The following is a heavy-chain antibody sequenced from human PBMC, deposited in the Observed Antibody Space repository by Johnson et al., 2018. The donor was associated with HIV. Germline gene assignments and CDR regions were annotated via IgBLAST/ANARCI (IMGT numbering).Heavy chain of an antibody. CDR1: GFTFDDYA. CDR2: ISWNSGSI. D-gene: IGHD3-3*01. CDR3: AKGPILDDGFDI. Sequence: LVESGGGLVQPGRSLRLSCAASGFTFDDYAMHWVRQAPGKGLEWVSGISWNSGSIGYADSVKGRFTISRDNSKNTLYLQMNSLRAEDTAVYYCAKGPILDDGFDIWGQGTVVTVSS. J-gene: IGHJ3*02. V-gene: IGHV3-9*01.